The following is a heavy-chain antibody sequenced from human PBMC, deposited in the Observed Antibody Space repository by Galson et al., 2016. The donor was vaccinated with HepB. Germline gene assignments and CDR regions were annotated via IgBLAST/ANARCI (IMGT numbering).Heavy chain of an antibody. J-gene: IGHJ4*02. D-gene: IGHD3-3*01. CDR3: VHRRTLFEVILGDFDY. CDR2: IYWDDHK. CDR1: GFSLNTSGMN. Sequence: ALVKPTQTLTLTCTFSGFSLNTSGMNVGWIRQPPGKALEWLAVIYWDDHKDYRPSLRSRLTLTQDASKNQVVLTMTDMDPVDTATYFCVHRRTLFEVILGDFDYWGPGTLVTISS. V-gene: IGHV2-5*02.